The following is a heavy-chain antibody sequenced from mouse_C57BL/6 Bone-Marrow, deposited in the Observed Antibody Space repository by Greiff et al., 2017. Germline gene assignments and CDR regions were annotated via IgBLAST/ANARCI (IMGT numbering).Heavy chain of an antibody. J-gene: IGHJ1*03. Sequence: QVQLQQSGAELVRPGTSVKMSCKASGYTFTNYWIGWAKQRPGHGLEWIGDIYPGGGYTNYNEKFKGKATLTADKSSSTACMQFSSLTSEDSAIYYCARVPYYGSSHWYFDVWGTGTTVTVSS. V-gene: IGHV1-63*01. CDR1: GYTFTNYW. D-gene: IGHD1-1*01. CDR3: ARVPYYGSSHWYFDV. CDR2: IYPGGGYT.